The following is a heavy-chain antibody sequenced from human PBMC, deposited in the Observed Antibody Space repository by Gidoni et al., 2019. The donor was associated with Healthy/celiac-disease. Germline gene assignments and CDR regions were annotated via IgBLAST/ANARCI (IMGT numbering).Heavy chain of an antibody. V-gene: IGHV1-18*01. CDR1: GYTFTSYG. D-gene: IGHD3-22*01. CDR2: ISAYNGNT. Sequence: QVQLVQSGAEVKKPGASVKVSCKASGYTFTSYGISWVRQAPGQGLEWMGWISAYNGNTNYAQKLQGRVTMTTDTSTSTAYMELRSLRSDDTAVYYCARTPALDYYDSSGDYFFDYWGQGTLVTVSS. CDR3: ARTPALDYYDSSGDYFFDY. J-gene: IGHJ4*02.